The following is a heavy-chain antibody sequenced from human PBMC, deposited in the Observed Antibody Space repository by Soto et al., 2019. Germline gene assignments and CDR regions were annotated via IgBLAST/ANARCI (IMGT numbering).Heavy chain of an antibody. CDR2: IYYSGST. V-gene: IGHV4-39*01. D-gene: IGHD6-13*01. CDR3: ARQYEGIAAAGSLHYYYYYMDV. Sequence: QLQLQESGPGLVKPSETLSPTCTVSGGSISSSNYYWGWIRQPPGKGLEWIGSIYYSGSTYYNPSLKSRVTISGDTSKNQFSLKLSSVTAADTAVYYCARQYEGIAAAGSLHYYYYYMDVWGKGTTVTVSS. CDR1: GGSISSSNYY. J-gene: IGHJ6*03.